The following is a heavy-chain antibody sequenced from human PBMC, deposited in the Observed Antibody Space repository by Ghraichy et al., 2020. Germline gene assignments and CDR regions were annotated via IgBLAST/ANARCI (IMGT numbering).Heavy chain of an antibody. CDR3: ARRWGMGAAFNY. V-gene: IGHV4-34*01. Sequence: SQTLSLTCAVYGGSFSGYYWSWIRQPPGKGLEWIGEINHSGSTNYNPSLKSRVTISVDTSKNQFSLKLSSVTAADTAVYYCARRWGMGAAFNYWGQGTLVTVSS. D-gene: IGHD1-26*01. CDR2: INHSGST. CDR1: GGSFSGYY. J-gene: IGHJ4*02.